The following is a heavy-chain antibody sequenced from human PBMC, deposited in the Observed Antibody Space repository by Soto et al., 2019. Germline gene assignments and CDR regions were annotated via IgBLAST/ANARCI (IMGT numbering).Heavy chain of an antibody. V-gene: IGHV3-15*01. CDR2: IKSKTDGGTT. CDR1: GFTFSNAW. CDR3: TTFGVNSYYYGMDV. Sequence: LRLSCPASGFTFSNAWMSWVRQAPGQGLEWDGRIKSKTDGGTTNYAAPVKGRFTISRDESKNTLYLQMNSLKAEDTAVYYCTTFGVNSYYYGMDVWGQGTTVTVSS. D-gene: IGHD3-3*01. J-gene: IGHJ6*02.